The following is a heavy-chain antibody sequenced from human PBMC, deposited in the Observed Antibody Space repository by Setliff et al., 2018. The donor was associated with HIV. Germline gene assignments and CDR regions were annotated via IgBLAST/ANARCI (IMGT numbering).Heavy chain of an antibody. D-gene: IGHD2-2*01. CDR3: ARGHAVVVPAVYYYYYGMDV. CDR1: GYTFTGYY. J-gene: IGHJ6*02. V-gene: IGHV1-2*02. CDR2: INPNSGGT. Sequence: ASVKVSCKASGYTFTGYYMHWVRQAPGQGLEWTGWINPNSGGTNYAQKFQGRVTMTRDTSISTAYMELSRLRSDDTAVYYCARGHAVVVPAVYYYYYGMDVWGQGTTVTVSS.